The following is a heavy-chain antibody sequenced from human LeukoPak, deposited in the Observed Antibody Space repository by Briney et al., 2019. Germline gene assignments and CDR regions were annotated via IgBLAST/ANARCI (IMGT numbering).Heavy chain of an antibody. CDR2: IYYSGST. Sequence: SETLSLTCTVSGGSISSYYWGWIRQPPGKGLEWVGYIYYSGSTTYNPSLRSRVTISVDTSKNQFSLKLSSVTAADTAVYYCARGDYYGSAAHWGQGTLVTVSS. CDR1: GGSISSYY. V-gene: IGHV4-59*01. J-gene: IGHJ4*02. D-gene: IGHD3-10*01. CDR3: ARGDYYGSAAH.